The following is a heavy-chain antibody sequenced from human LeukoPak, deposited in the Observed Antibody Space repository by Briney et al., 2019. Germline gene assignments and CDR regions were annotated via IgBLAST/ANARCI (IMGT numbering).Heavy chain of an antibody. CDR1: GYSFTSYW. CDR3: ARLSLAPPQYSSGWTGWGFDY. Sequence: GESLKISCKGSGYSFTSYWIGWVRQLPGKGLGWMGIIYPGHSDTRYSPSFQGQVTISADKSISTAYLQWSSLKASDTAMYYCARLSLAPPQYSSGWTGWGFDYWGQGTLVTVSS. J-gene: IGHJ4*02. CDR2: IYPGHSDT. V-gene: IGHV5-51*01. D-gene: IGHD6-19*01.